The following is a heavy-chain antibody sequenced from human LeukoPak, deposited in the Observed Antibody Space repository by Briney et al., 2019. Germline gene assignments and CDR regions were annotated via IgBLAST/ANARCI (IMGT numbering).Heavy chain of an antibody. J-gene: IGHJ3*02. CDR1: GFTFSSYW. Sequence: PGGSLRLSCAASGFTFSSYWMTWVRQAPGKGLEWVVNIQEDGSEKYYVDSVKGRFTISRDNAKNSVYLQMDGLRAEDTAVYYCARGGPKGAFDIWGQGTMVTVSS. V-gene: IGHV3-7*01. CDR3: ARGGPKGAFDI. D-gene: IGHD3/OR15-3a*01. CDR2: IQEDGSEK.